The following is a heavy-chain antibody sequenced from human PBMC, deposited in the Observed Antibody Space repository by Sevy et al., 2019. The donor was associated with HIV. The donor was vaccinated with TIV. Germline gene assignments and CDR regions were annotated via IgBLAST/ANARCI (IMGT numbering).Heavy chain of an antibody. CDR3: VKEGGGEGGDH. CDR1: GFSFSSYG. V-gene: IGHV3-30*02. D-gene: IGHD2-21*01. Sequence: GGSLRLSCAASGFSFSSYGMHWVRQAPGKGLEWMSYIQYDGSNKDYADSVKGRFTISRDNSKNTLYLQMNSLRVEDTAVVDCVKEGGGEGGDHWGQGTLVTVSS. CDR2: IQYDGSNK. J-gene: IGHJ4*02.